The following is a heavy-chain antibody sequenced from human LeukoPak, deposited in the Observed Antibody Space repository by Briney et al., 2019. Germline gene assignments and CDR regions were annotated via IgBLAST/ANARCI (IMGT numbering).Heavy chain of an antibody. CDR2: ISYDGSNK. V-gene: IGHV3-30*18. CDR3: AKDTTYQWLGYFQH. J-gene: IGHJ1*01. CDR1: GFTFSSYG. D-gene: IGHD6-19*01. Sequence: GGSLRLSCAASGFTFSSYGMHWVRQAPGKGLEWVAVISYDGSNKYYADSVKGRFTISRDNSKNTLYLQMNSLRAEDTAVYYCAKDTTYQWLGYFQHWGQGTLATVSS.